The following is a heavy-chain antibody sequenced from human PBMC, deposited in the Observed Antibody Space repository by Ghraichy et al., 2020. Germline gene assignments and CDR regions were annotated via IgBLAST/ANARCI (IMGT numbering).Heavy chain of an antibody. CDR1: GGSISSSSYY. J-gene: IGHJ4*02. Sequence: SETLSLTCTVSGGSISSSSYYWGWIRQPPGKGLDWIGSIYDRGSTYYNPFLKSRVTISVATSKNQFSLKLSSVTAADTAVYYCARKHPDYYDFWSGYYTGYSFDYWGQGTLVTVSS. D-gene: IGHD3-3*01. CDR2: IYDRGST. CDR3: ARKHPDYYDFWSGYYTGYSFDY. V-gene: IGHV4-39*01.